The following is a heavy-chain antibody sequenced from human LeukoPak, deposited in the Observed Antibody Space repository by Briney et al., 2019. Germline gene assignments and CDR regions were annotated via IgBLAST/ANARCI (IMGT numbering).Heavy chain of an antibody. CDR1: GFTFNNYW. CDR3: GLSMVRALSPDY. D-gene: IGHD3-10*01. V-gene: IGHV3-74*01. Sequence: PGGSLRLSCAGSGFTFNNYWMHWVRQAPGKGLVWVSGINSDGSSTNYADSVKGRFTISRDNAKNTLFLQIDSLRDEDTAVYYCGLSMVRALSPDYWGQGTLVTVSS. CDR2: INSDGSST. J-gene: IGHJ4*02.